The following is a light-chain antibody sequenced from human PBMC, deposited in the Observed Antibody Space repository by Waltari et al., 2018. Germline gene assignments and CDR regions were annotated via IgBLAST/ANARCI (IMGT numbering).Light chain of an antibody. CDR2: EVT. V-gene: IGLV2-14*01. J-gene: IGLJ1*01. Sequence: QSALTQPASVSGSPGQSITISCTGTSSDVGFYNYVSWYQHHPGKAPKLMVYEVTNRPSGVSNRFSRSKSGNTASLTISGLQAEDEADYYCNSYTTARNLDYVFGTGTKVTVL. CDR3: NSYTTARNLDYV. CDR1: SSDVGFYNY.